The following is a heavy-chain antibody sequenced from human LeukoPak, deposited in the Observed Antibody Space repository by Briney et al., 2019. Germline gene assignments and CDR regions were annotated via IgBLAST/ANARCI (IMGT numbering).Heavy chain of an antibody. CDR2: ISGSGGST. J-gene: IGHJ4*02. CDR1: GFTFGSYA. D-gene: IGHD4-17*01. V-gene: IGHV3-23*01. Sequence: PGGSLRLSCAASGFTFGSYAMSWVRQAPGKELEWVSAISGSGGSTYYADSVKGRFTISRDNSKNTLYLQMNSLRAEDTAVYYCAKDLGMTTATSPDYWGQGTLVTVSS. CDR3: AKDLGMTTATSPDY.